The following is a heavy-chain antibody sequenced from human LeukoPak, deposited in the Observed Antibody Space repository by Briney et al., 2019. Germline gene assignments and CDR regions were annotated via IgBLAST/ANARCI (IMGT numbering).Heavy chain of an antibody. CDR1: GYTFTSYG. CDR3: ARDGNRLYCSGGSFYSDYYYGMDV. CDR2: ISAYNGNT. D-gene: IGHD2-15*01. V-gene: IGHV1-18*01. Sequence: ASVKVSCKASGYTFTSYGISWVRQAPGQGLEWMGWISAYNGNTNYAQKLQGRVTMTTDTSTSTAYMELRSLRSDDTAVYYCARDGNRLYCSGGSFYSDYYYGMDVWGQGTTVTVSS. J-gene: IGHJ6*02.